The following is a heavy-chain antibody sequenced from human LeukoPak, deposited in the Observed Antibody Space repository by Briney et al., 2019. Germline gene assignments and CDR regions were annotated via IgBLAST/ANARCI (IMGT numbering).Heavy chain of an antibody. Sequence: ASVKVSCKASGYTFTMYGISWVRQAPGQGLEWMAWISGYNGDANHAQNLQGRVTMTKDTSSNTAYMELRSLRSDDTAVYYCVREGVQLVPFDYWGQGTLVTVSS. D-gene: IGHD6-13*01. CDR3: VREGVQLVPFDY. V-gene: IGHV1-18*01. J-gene: IGHJ4*02. CDR1: GYTFTMYG. CDR2: ISGYNGDA.